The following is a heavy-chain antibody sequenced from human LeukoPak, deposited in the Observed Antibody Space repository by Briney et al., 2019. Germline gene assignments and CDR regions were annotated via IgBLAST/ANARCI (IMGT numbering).Heavy chain of an antibody. D-gene: IGHD6-6*01. V-gene: IGHV3-21*01. CDR2: ISSSSSYI. CDR1: GFTFSSYS. Sequence: PGGSLRLSXAASGFTFSSYSMNWVCQTPGKGLEWVSSISSSSSYIYYADSVKGRFTISRDNAKNSLYLQMNSLRAEDTAVYYCATIRQLEQADYWGQGTLVTVSS. J-gene: IGHJ4*02. CDR3: ATIRQLEQADY.